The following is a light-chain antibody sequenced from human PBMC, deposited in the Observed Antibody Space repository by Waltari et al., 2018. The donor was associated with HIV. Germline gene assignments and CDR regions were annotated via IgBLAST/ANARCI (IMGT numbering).Light chain of an antibody. Sequence: QSALTQPASVSGSPGTSITISCTGTSSDVGGYRYVSWYQQHPGKAPKLMIYDVSERPSGVSNRFSGSKSGNAASLTISGLQAEDEADYYCSSYTTNNTCVFGGGTKLTVL. CDR2: DVS. J-gene: IGLJ2*01. CDR1: SSDVGGYRY. CDR3: SSYTTNNTCV. V-gene: IGLV2-14*01.